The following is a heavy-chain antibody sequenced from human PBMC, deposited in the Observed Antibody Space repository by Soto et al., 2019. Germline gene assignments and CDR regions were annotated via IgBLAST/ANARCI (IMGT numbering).Heavy chain of an antibody. J-gene: IGHJ6*02. CDR1: GFTFSSFS. CDR3: ARAVERLYSSSWYPTAHHYYYYGMDV. Sequence: GGSLRLSCAAAGFTFSSFSMNWVRQAPGKGLEWVSSITSTSSYIYYADSVKGRFTISGDNAKNTLYLQMNSLRVEDTAVYYCARAVERLYSSSWYPTAHHYYYYGMDVLGQGTTVTVS. V-gene: IGHV3-21*04. CDR2: ITSTSSYI. D-gene: IGHD6-13*01.